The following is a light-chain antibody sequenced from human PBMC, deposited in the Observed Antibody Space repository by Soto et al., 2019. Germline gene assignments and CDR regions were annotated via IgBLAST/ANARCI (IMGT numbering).Light chain of an antibody. CDR3: AAWDDSLNGYV. J-gene: IGLJ1*01. CDR2: SNN. CDR1: SSNIGADYD. Sequence: QSVLTQPPSVSGAPGQRLTISCTGSSSNIGADYDVHWYQQLPGTAPKLLIYSNNQRPSGVPDRFSGSKSGTSASLAISGLQSEDEADYNCAAWDDSLNGYVFGSGTKVTVL. V-gene: IGLV1-44*01.